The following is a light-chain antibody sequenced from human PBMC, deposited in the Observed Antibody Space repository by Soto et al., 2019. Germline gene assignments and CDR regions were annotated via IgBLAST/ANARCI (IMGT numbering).Light chain of an antibody. CDR2: GAS. V-gene: IGKV3-20*01. Sequence: DIVLTQSPGTLSFSPGERATLSCRASQSVSSDSLAWYQRKPGQAPRLLIYGASNRATGIPDRFSGSGSGKDFTLTISKLEPEDFAVYFCPHYGGSQCPFGPGTKAAIK. CDR1: QSVSSDS. CDR3: PHYGGSQCP. J-gene: IGKJ1*01.